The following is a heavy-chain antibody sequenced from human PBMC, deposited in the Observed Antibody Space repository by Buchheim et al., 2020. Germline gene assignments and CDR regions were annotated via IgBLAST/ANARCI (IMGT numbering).Heavy chain of an antibody. V-gene: IGHV4-39*01. CDR1: GGSISSSSYY. D-gene: IGHD3-10*01. CDR2: IYYSGST. Sequence: QLQLQESGPGLVKPSETLSLTCTVSGGSISSSSYYWGWIPQPPGKGLEWIGSIYYSGSTYYNPSLKSRVTISVDTSKNQFSLKLSSVTAADTAVYYCARLNGGSNDYWGQGTL. CDR3: ARLNGGSNDY. J-gene: IGHJ4*02.